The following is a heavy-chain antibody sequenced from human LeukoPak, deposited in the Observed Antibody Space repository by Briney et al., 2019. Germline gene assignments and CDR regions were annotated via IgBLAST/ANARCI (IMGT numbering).Heavy chain of an antibody. CDR2: IRSKANSYAT. D-gene: IGHD2-15*01. CDR1: GFSFNGYW. V-gene: IGHV3-73*01. Sequence: GGSLRLSCAASGFSFNGYWMHWVRQASGKGLEWVGRIRSKANSYATAYAASVKGRFTISRDDSKNTAYLQMNSLKTEDTAVYYCTSRSLGYCSGGSCYYGMGVWGQGTTVTVSS. J-gene: IGHJ6*02. CDR3: TSRSLGYCSGGSCYYGMGV.